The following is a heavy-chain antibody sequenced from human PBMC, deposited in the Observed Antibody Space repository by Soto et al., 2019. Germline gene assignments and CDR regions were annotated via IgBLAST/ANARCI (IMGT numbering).Heavy chain of an antibody. CDR3: ARGGVSTRTVDY. V-gene: IGHV5-51*01. D-gene: IGHD3-3*01. CDR2: IYPSDSDT. CDR1: GYNFAGYW. Sequence: GESLKISCKGSGYNFAGYWIAWVRQMPGKGLELMGIIYPSDSDTRYRPSFQGQVTISADKSISSAYLQWSSLRASGTAMYYCARGGVSTRTVDYWGQRTPVTVPQ. J-gene: IGHJ4*02.